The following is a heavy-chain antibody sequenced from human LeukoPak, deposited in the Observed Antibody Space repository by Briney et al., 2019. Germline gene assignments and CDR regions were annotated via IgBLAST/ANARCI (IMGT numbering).Heavy chain of an antibody. D-gene: IGHD3-22*01. Sequence: GGSLRLSCAASGFTFTTYWMSWVRQAPGRGLEWVANIKQDGSERYYVDSVKGRFTISRDNSKNTLYLQMNSLRAEDTAVYYCEGTYYYDSGDDYWGQGTLVTVSS. J-gene: IGHJ4*02. CDR1: GFTFTTYW. V-gene: IGHV3-7*03. CDR2: IKQDGSER. CDR3: EGTYYYDSGDDY.